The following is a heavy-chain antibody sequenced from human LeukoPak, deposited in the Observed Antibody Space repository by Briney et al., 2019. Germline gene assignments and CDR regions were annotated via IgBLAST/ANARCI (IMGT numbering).Heavy chain of an antibody. V-gene: IGHV1-24*01. CDR3: AIAAVARGDAFHI. CDR1: GYTPAVLS. D-gene: IGHD6-19*01. J-gene: IGHJ3*02. Sequence: ASVKVSCRVSGYTPAVLSMHSVRHAPGKGLEWMGGLDPEDGETVYAQKFRGRFTMTDETSTDTAYMVLSSLRSEDTTVYYSAIAAVARGDAFHIWGEGTMVTVSS. CDR2: LDPEDGET.